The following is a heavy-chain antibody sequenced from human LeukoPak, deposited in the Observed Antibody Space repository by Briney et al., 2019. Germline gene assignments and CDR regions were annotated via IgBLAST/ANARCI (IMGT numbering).Heavy chain of an antibody. CDR1: GFTFSSYA. J-gene: IGHJ4*02. V-gene: IGHV3-30-3*01. Sequence: SGGSLRLSCAASGFTFSSYAMHWVRQAPGKGLEWVAVISYDGSNKYYADSVKGRFTISRDNSKNTLYLQMNSLRAEDTAVYYCAREQGKLVVPAAKRFDYWGQGTLVTVSS. D-gene: IGHD2-2*01. CDR2: ISYDGSNK. CDR3: AREQGKLVVPAAKRFDY.